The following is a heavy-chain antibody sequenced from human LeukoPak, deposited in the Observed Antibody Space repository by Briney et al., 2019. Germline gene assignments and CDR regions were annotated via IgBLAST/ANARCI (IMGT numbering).Heavy chain of an antibody. Sequence: ASVKVSCKASGYTFTGYHIHWVRQAPGQGLEWMGWINPNNGDTKYAQNFQGRVTLTRDTSISTAYMDLSGLRSDDTAVYFCPRSSEQWLAQNWGQGALVTVSS. V-gene: IGHV1-2*02. CDR2: INPNNGDT. CDR1: GYTFTGYH. D-gene: IGHD6-19*01. CDR3: PRSSEQWLAQN. J-gene: IGHJ4*02.